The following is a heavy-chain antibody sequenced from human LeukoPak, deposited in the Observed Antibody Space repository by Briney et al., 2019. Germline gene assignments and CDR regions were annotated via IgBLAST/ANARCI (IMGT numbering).Heavy chain of an antibody. CDR1: GYSFTNYW. CDR2: IYPGDSDT. D-gene: IGHD1-26*01. V-gene: IGHV5-51*01. Sequence: GESLKISCKGSGYSFTNYWIGWVRQMPGKGLEWMGIIYPGDSDTRYSPSFQGQVTNSADKSISTAYMQWSSLKASDTAMYYCARNVIVGATKSAFDIWGQGTMVTVSS. J-gene: IGHJ3*02. CDR3: ARNVIVGATKSAFDI.